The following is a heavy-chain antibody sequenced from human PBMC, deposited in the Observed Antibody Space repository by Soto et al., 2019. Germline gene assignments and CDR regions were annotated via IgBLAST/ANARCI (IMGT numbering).Heavy chain of an antibody. CDR3: VRLVGNSWLDH. CDR1: GDSVSSNSAV. CDR2: TYYRSQWHY. D-gene: IGHD3-9*01. V-gene: IGHV6-1*01. Sequence: SQTLSLTCAISGDSVSSNSAVWNGIRQSPSRGLEWLGRTYYRSQWHYEYAVFVQSRISIDPDTSKNQFSLQLNSVTPEDTAVYYCVRLVGNSWLDHWGQGTLVTVSS. J-gene: IGHJ4*02.